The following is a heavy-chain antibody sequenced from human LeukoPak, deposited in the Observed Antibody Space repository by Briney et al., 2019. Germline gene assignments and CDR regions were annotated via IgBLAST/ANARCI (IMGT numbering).Heavy chain of an antibody. J-gene: IGHJ4*02. CDR3: TRGFGSGSSVPFEY. V-gene: IGHV3-74*01. Sequence: PGGSLRLSCATSGFTFSNYWMHWVRQAPGKGLVWVSRIESEGSSADYADSVKGRFTISRDNAKNTLYLQMNSLRAEDTAVYYCTRGFGSGSSVPFEYWGQGTLVTVSS. CDR2: IESEGSSA. CDR1: GFTFSNYW. D-gene: IGHD3-10*01.